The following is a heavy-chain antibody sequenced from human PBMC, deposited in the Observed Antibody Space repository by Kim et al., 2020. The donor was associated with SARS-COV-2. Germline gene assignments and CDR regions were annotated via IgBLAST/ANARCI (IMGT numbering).Heavy chain of an antibody. Sequence: ASVKVSCKASGYTFTSYGISWVRQAPGQGLEWMGWISAYNGNTNYAQKLQGRVTMTTDTSTSTAYMELRSLRSDDTAVYYCARDRSLRVRQYDKFDPWGQGTLVTVSS. D-gene: IGHD4-17*01. CDR2: ISAYNGNT. J-gene: IGHJ5*02. V-gene: IGHV1-18*01. CDR3: ARDRSLRVRQYDKFDP. CDR1: GYTFTSYG.